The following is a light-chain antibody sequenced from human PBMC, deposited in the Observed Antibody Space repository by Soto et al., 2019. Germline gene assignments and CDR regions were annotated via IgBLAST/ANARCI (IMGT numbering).Light chain of an antibody. CDR1: SSDIGAYNY. CDR3: SSYTTTGTRV. J-gene: IGLJ1*01. Sequence: QSALTQPASVSGSPGQSITISCTGTSSDIGAYNYVSWYQHHPGEAPKLMIYEVTYRPSGVSDRFSGSKSANTASLTISGLQAEDEADYYCSSYTTTGTRVFGTGTKGTVL. CDR2: EVT. V-gene: IGLV2-14*01.